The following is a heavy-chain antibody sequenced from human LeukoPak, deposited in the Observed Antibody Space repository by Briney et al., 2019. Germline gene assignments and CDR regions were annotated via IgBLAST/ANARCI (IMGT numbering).Heavy chain of an antibody. CDR3: AVTYSSGWYRWDYFDY. J-gene: IGHJ4*02. CDR1: GYTLTELS. V-gene: IGHV1-24*01. CDR2: FDPEDGET. D-gene: IGHD6-19*01. Sequence: ASVKVSCKVSGYTLTELSMHWVRQAPGKGLEWMGGFDPEDGETIYAQKFQGRVTMTEDTSTDTAYMELSSLRSEDTAVYYCAVTYSSGWYRWDYFDYWGREPWSPSPQ.